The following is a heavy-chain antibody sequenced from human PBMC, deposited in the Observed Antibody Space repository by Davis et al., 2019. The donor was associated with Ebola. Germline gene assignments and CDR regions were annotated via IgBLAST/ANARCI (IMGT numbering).Heavy chain of an antibody. CDR3: ARGGVGVAADPFDY. CDR1: EFIFSDYW. CDR2: INGDATAT. D-gene: IGHD6-19*01. Sequence: PGGSLRLSCVASEFIFSDYWMYWLRQDPGEGLVWVSRINGDATATNYADSVKGRFTTSRDNARNTLYLQMNSLRPEDTAVYYCARGGVGVAADPFDYWGQGTLVTVSS. V-gene: IGHV3-74*01. J-gene: IGHJ4*02.